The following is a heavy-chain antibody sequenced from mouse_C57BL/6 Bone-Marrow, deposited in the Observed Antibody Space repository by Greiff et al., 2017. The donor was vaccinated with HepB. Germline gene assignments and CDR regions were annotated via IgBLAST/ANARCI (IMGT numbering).Heavy chain of an antibody. D-gene: IGHD2-4*01. CDR1: GFTFSSYG. CDR3: ARLYDYDGAWFAY. Sequence: DVMLVESGGDLVKPGGSLKLSCAASGFTFSSYGMSWVRQTPDKRLEWVATISSGGSYTYYPDSVKGRFTMSGDNAKNTLYLQMSSLKSEDTAMYYCARLYDYDGAWFAYWGQGTLVTVSA. V-gene: IGHV5-6*02. CDR2: ISSGGSYT. J-gene: IGHJ3*01.